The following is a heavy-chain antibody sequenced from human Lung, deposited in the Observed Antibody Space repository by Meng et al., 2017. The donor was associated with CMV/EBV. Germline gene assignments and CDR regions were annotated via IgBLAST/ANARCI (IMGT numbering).Heavy chain of an antibody. D-gene: IGHD3-22*01. CDR2: FTGSGGKP. CDR3: AKGVGYPDLNTPFDI. Sequence: GGSLRLSCAASGFTFSGYAMSWVRQAPGKGLEWVSAFTGSGGKPYPADDGKGRCAISRDDSKNTLYLKRNSLRADDTDEYYCAKGVGYPDLNTPFDIWGQGXMVTVSS. V-gene: IGHV3-23*01. J-gene: IGHJ3*02. CDR1: GFTFSGYA.